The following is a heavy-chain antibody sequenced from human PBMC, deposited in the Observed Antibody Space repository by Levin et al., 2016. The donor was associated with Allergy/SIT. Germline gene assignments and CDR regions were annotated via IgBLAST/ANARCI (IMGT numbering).Heavy chain of an antibody. J-gene: IGHJ4*02. V-gene: IGHV3-11*05. CDR2: ISSSSSYT. CDR3: ARGVEWLPYLFDY. D-gene: IGHD5-12*01. CDR1: GFTFSDYY. Sequence: GGSLRLSCSASGFTFSDYYMSWIRQAPGKGLEWVSYISSSSSYTNYADSVKGRFTISRDNAKNSLYLQMNSLRAEDTAVYYCARGVEWLPYLFDYWGQGTLVTVSS.